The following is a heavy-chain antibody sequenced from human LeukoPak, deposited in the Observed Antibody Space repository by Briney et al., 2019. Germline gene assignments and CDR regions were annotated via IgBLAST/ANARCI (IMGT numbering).Heavy chain of an antibody. Sequence: ASVKVSCKASGGTFSSYAISWVRQAPGQGLEWMGRIIPIFGTANYAQKFQGRVTITTDESTSTAYMELSSLRSEDTAVYYCARAPRGRSWSGYYTYYYYYMDVWGKGTTFTVSS. CDR1: GGTFSSYA. CDR2: IIPIFGTA. CDR3: ARAPRGRSWSGYYTYYYYYMDV. V-gene: IGHV1-69*05. D-gene: IGHD3-3*01. J-gene: IGHJ6*03.